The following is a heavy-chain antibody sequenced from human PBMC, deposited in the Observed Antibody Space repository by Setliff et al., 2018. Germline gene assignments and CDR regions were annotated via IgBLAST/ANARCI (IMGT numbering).Heavy chain of an antibody. V-gene: IGHV1-2*02. CDR3: AGISPSYCSKSGCYAAEGY. J-gene: IGHJ4*02. CDR1: GYTFTDYF. D-gene: IGHD2-2*01. Sequence: ASVKVSCKTSGYTFTDYFLHWVRQAPGQGLEWLGWINPDSGDTNFAQKFQGRVTMTRDTSITTAYMELHSLRPDDTAVYFCAGISPSYCSKSGCYAAEGYWGQGTLVTVSS. CDR2: INPDSGDT.